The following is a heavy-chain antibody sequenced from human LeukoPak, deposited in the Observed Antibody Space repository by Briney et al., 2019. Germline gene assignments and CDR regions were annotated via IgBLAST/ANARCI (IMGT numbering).Heavy chain of an antibody. Sequence: GGALRLSCAAYGFTFSDCGMHWARQAPGKGREWVSFIYNDGRKQYYADSLKGRFTISRDNSKNMLYLKVNSLRAADTAVYYCAREDIVVVPAASQRAFDIWGQGTMVTVSS. CDR1: GFTFSDCG. CDR2: IYNDGRKQ. CDR3: AREDIVVVPAASQRAFDI. J-gene: IGHJ3*02. D-gene: IGHD2-2*01. V-gene: IGHV3-30*19.